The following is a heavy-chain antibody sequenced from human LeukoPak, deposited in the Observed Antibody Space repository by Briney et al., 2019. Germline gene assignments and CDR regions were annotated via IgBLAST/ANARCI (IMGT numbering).Heavy chain of an antibody. CDR1: GFTFSSYA. CDR3: AKTSRGNSGYDSPFDY. CDR2: ILTDGRT. J-gene: IGHJ4*02. Sequence: PGGSLRLSCAASGFTFSSYAMTWVRQAPGKGLEWVSVILTDGRTNYADSVKGRFTISRDNSKDTLYLQMNSLRADDTAVYYCAKTSRGNSGYDSPFDYWGQGTLVTVSS. V-gene: IGHV3-23*01. D-gene: IGHD5-12*01.